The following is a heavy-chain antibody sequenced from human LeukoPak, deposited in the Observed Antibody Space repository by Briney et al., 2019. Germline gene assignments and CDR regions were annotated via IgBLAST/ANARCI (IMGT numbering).Heavy chain of an antibody. J-gene: IGHJ6*03. CDR3: AREGCSSTSCYYYYYYMDV. Sequence: SSQTLSLTCTVSGGSISSGSYYWSWIRQPAGKGLEWIGRIYTSGSTNYNPSLKSRFTISVDTSKNQFSLKLSSVTAADTAVYYCAREGCSSTSCYYYYYYMDVWGKGTTVTVSS. D-gene: IGHD2-2*01. CDR1: GGSISSGSYY. CDR2: IYTSGST. V-gene: IGHV4-61*02.